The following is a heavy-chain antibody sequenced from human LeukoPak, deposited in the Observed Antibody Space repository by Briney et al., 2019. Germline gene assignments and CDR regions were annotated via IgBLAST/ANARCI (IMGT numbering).Heavy chain of an antibody. V-gene: IGHV4-34*01. CDR3: AREIISTLDY. CDR1: GGSFSGYY. J-gene: IGHJ4*02. D-gene: IGHD5/OR15-5a*01. CDR2: INHSGST. Sequence: SEPLSLTCVVYGGSFSGYYWSWIRQPPGKGLEWIGEINHSGSTNYNPSLKSRVTISIDTSKNQFSLKLSSVTAADTAVYYCAREIISTLDYWGQGTLVTVSS.